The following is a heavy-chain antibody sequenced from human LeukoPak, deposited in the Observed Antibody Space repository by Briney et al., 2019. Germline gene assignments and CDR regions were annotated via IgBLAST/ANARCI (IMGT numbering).Heavy chain of an antibody. CDR1: GFTFSGSA. Sequence: PGGSLKLVCAASGFTFSGSAILWVRQSSGKGLEWVGHIDKKDKGYATATAYAASVKGRFTISRDDSINTAYLQMKSRKTEDTALYYCTRDSGTYNWFDTWGQGTLVTVSS. CDR2: IDKKDKGYATAT. CDR3: TRDSGTYNWFDT. V-gene: IGHV3-73*01. D-gene: IGHD1-26*01. J-gene: IGHJ5*02.